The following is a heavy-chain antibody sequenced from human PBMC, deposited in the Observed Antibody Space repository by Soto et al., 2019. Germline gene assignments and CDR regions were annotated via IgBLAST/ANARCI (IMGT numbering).Heavy chain of an antibody. J-gene: IGHJ4*02. CDR3: ARGPLWFGELLPDY. CDR1: GGSISSYY. D-gene: IGHD3-10*01. CDR2: IYYSGST. Sequence: PSETLSLTCTVSGGSISSYYWSWIRQPPGKGLEWIGYIYYSGSTNYNPSLKSRVTISVDTSKNQFSLKLSSVTAADTAVYYCARGPLWFGELLPDYWGQGTLVTVS. V-gene: IGHV4-59*08.